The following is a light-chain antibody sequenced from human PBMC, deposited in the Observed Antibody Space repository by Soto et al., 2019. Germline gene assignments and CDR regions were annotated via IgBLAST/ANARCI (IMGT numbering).Light chain of an antibody. J-gene: IGLJ1*01. Sequence: QPVLTHSSSGTPRPGHKLTCRLLLETKTIGRNYVYWYQQLPGTAPKLLIYRNSQRPPGVPERFSGSKSGTSASLAISGLWSEDVFFYDKAARADDLMSFYVF. CDR2: RNS. CDR3: AARADDLMSFYV. CDR1: TKTIGRNY. V-gene: IGLV1-47*03.